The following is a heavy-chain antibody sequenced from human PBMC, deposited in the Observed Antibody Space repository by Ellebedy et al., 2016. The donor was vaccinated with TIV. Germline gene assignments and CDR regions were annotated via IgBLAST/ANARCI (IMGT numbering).Heavy chain of an antibody. D-gene: IGHD3-22*01. CDR2: IYYSGST. CDR3: TRSDGSLDYLDF. CDR1: GGSISSYY. V-gene: IGHV4-59*01. J-gene: IGHJ4*02. Sequence: SETLSLTXSVSGGSISSYYWSWIRQPPGKGLEWIGYIYYSGSTNYNPSLKSRTTISVDTSKNQFSLKLTSVTAADTAVYYCTRSDGSLDYLDFWGQGTLVTVSS.